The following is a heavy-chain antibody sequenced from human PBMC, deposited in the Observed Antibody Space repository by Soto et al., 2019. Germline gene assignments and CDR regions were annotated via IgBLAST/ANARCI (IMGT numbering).Heavy chain of an antibody. CDR1: GYSFATYG. J-gene: IGHJ4*02. D-gene: IGHD3-22*01. CDR2: ISAHNGDT. CDR3: ATEPIYYNDGSGYYPLGH. Sequence: QVQLVQSGAEVKKRGASVKVSCKASGYSFATYGFSWVRQAPGQGLECVGWISAHNGDTHYSQKFQGRVTLTKDTSTNTGDMELRSLTSDDTAVYFCATEPIYYNDGSGYYPLGHWGQGTLVTVSS. V-gene: IGHV1-18*04.